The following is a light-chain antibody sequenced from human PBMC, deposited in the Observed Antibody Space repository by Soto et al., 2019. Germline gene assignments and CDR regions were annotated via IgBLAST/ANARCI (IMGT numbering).Light chain of an antibody. CDR1: QSVSSSY. V-gene: IGKV3-20*01. CDR3: QQYGSSPVT. Sequence: DIVLTQSPGTLSLSPGERATLSCRASQSVSSSYLAWYQQKPGQAPRLIIYGASSRATGIPDRFSGSGSGTDFTLTISRLEPEDFAVYYCQQYGSSPVTFGQGTKVEIK. CDR2: GAS. J-gene: IGKJ1*01.